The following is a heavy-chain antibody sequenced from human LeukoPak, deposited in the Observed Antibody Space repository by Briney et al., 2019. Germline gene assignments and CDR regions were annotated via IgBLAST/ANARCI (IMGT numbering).Heavy chain of an antibody. CDR2: IIPILGIA. CDR1: GGTFSSYA. D-gene: IGHD4-17*01. CDR3: ARDGDYGDPNWFDP. Sequence: ASVKVSCKASGGTFSSYAISWVRQAPGQGLEWMGRIIPILGIANYAQKFQGRVTITADKSTSTAYIELSSLRSEDTAVYYCARDGDYGDPNWFDPWGQGTLVTVSS. V-gene: IGHV1-69*04. J-gene: IGHJ5*02.